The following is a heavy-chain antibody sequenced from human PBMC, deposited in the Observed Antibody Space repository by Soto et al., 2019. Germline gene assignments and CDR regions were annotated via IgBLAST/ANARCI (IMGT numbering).Heavy chain of an antibody. J-gene: IGHJ4*02. Sequence: VGSLRLSCAASAITFSNYGMHWVRPAPGRGLEWLAVIAYDGSSKYYAESVRGRFTISRDNARNTVFLQMNSLRGEDTAVYYCARRGTAALGTSRNDHFDSWGQGALVTVSS. CDR3: ARRGTAALGTSRNDHFDS. D-gene: IGHD1-1*01. CDR1: AITFSNYG. CDR2: IAYDGSSK. V-gene: IGHV3-30*03.